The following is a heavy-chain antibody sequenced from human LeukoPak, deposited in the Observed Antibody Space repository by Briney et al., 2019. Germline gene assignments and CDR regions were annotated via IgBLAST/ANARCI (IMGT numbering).Heavy chain of an antibody. V-gene: IGHV4-30-2*01. CDR2: TYHSGST. J-gene: IGHJ3*02. CDR3: AASVVVTAPDAFDI. D-gene: IGHD2-21*02. Sequence: SETLSLTCAVSGGSISSGGYSWSWIRQPPGKGLEWIGYTYHSGSTYYNPSLKSRVTISVDRSKNQFSLKLSSVTAADTAVYYCAASVVVTAPDAFDIWGQGTMVTVSS. CDR1: GGSISSGGYS.